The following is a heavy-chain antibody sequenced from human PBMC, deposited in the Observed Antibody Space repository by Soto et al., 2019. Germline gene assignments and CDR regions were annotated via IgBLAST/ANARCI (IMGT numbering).Heavy chain of an antibody. Sequence: QVQLVESGGGLVQPGGSLRLTCVASGFTFGSHGMHWVRQAPGKGLEWVAVISYDETNEYYVDSVKGRFTISRDNSKSTLYLQINRLRPEDTAVYKCAKDLRTTMSDYGMDVWGQVTTVTVSS. V-gene: IGHV3-30*18. CDR2: ISYDETNE. CDR3: AKDLRTTMSDYGMDV. CDR1: GFTFGSHG. D-gene: IGHD3-10*02. J-gene: IGHJ6*02.